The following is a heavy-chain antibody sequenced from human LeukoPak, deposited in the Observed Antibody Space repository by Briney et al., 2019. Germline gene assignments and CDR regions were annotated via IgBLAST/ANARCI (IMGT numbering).Heavy chain of an antibody. J-gene: IGHJ3*02. D-gene: IGHD4-17*01. CDR2: IGASGSST. V-gene: IGHV3-23*01. CDR1: EFPFSHYA. CDR3: ARGLGTVNDAFDI. Sequence: GGSLRLSCAASEFPFSHYAMNWVRQAPGKGLEWVSGIGASGSSTYYGDPVKSRFTISRDNSKTTLFLQMNSLRAEDTAVYYCARGLGTVNDAFDIWGQGTMVTVSS.